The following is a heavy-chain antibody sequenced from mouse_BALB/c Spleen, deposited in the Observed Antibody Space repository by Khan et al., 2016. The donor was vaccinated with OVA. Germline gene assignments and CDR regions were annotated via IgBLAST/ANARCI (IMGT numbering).Heavy chain of an antibody. CDR3: ARSGSGSFGF. D-gene: IGHD2-2*01. CDR2: IYPGSANT. J-gene: IGHJ3*01. CDR1: GYTFTDFY. Sequence: QVQLQQSGAELARPGASVKLSCKTSGYTFTDFYINWVKQRTGQGLEWIGDIYPGSANTYYNEKFKGKATLTVEKSSSTAYMQLSSLTSEDSAVYFCARSGSGSFGFWGQGTLVTVSA. V-gene: IGHV1-76*01.